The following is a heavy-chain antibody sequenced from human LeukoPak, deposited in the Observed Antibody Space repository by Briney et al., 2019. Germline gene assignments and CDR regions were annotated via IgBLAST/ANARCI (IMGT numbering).Heavy chain of an antibody. CDR2: IYTSGST. D-gene: IGHD3-22*01. CDR1: GGSISSGSYY. J-gene: IGHJ3*02. V-gene: IGHV4-61*02. CDR3: ARDQYTMIVDDAFDI. Sequence: SETLSLTCTVSGGSISSGSYYWSWIRQPAGKGLEWIGRIYTSGSTNYNPSLKSRVTISVDTSKNQFSLKLSSVTAADTAVYYCARDQYTMIVDDAFDIWGQGTMATVSS.